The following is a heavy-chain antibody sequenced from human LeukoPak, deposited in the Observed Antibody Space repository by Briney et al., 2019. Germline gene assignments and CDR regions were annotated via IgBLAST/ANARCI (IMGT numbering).Heavy chain of an antibody. CDR3: ARHVTPAVAFEI. CDR2: IYYSGST. J-gene: IGHJ3*02. V-gene: IGHV4-59*08. CDR1: GGSISNYY. D-gene: IGHD4-23*01. Sequence: SETLSLTCTVSGGSISNYYWTWIRQPPGKGLEWIGYIYYSGSTNYTPSLKSRVTISVDTSKNQPSLKLSSVTAADTAVYYCARHVTPAVAFEIWGQGTMVTVSS.